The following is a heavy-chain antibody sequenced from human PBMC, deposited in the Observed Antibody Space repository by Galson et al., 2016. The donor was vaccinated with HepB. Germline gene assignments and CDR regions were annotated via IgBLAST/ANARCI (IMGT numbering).Heavy chain of an antibody. Sequence: SLRLSCAGSGFTFSDYGMSWVRQAPGKGLEWVASIWFDGSKTYYADSVKGRLTMSRDNSKNTVYLQMENVRAEDTAVYYCARGIEAYCGGDCNYWYFDLWGRGTLVTVSS. CDR1: GFTFSDYG. D-gene: IGHD2-21*02. CDR2: IWFDGSKT. CDR3: ARGIEAYCGGDCNYWYFDL. J-gene: IGHJ2*01. V-gene: IGHV3-33*08.